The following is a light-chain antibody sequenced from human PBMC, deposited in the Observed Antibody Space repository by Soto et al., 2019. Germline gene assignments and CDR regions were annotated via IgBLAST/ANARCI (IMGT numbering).Light chain of an antibody. J-gene: IGKJ5*01. CDR3: QQRSNWPIT. Sequence: ENVMTQSPGTLSLSPGERATLSCRASQSVSTNYVAWYQQKPGQAPRLLIYGASSRASGIPDRFRGSGSGTDFTLTISRLEPEDFAVYYCQQRSNWPITFGQGTRLEI. CDR2: GAS. V-gene: IGKV3D-20*02. CDR1: QSVSTNY.